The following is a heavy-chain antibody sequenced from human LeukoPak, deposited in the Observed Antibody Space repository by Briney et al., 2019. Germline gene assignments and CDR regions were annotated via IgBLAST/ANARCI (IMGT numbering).Heavy chain of an antibody. CDR1: RFTFSSCG. CDR3: AKDLRRCSSTSCYAGPGS. D-gene: IGHD2-2*01. J-gene: IGHJ5*02. Sequence: PGGSLRLSCAASRFTFSSCGMHWVRQAPGKGLEWVAFIRYDGRNKHYADSVKGRFTISRDNSKNTLYLQMNGLRAEDTAVYYCAKDLRRCSSTSCYAGPGSWGQGTLVTVSS. V-gene: IGHV3-30*02. CDR2: IRYDGRNK.